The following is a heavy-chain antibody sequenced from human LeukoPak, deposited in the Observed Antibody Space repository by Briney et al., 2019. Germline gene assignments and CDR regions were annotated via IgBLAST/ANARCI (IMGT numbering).Heavy chain of an antibody. Sequence: SETLSLTCTVSGGSISRYYWSWIRQPPGKGLEWIGYIYYSGSINYNPSFKSRVTISVDTSKNQFSLKLSSVTAADTAVYYCARDKVPGDFWGPGTLVTVSS. J-gene: IGHJ4*02. CDR3: ARDKVPGDF. V-gene: IGHV4-59*01. CDR2: IYYSGSI. CDR1: GGSISRYY.